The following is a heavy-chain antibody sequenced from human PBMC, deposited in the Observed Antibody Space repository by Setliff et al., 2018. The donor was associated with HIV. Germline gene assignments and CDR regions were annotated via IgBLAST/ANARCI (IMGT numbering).Heavy chain of an antibody. CDR2: ISSSSSYI. Sequence: LRLSCAASGFTFSSYSMNWVRQAPGKGLEWVSSISSSSSYIYYADSVKGRFTISRDNAKNSLYLQMNSLRAEDTAVYYCARDRPRGGGSLDAFDIWGQGTMVTVSS. D-gene: IGHD1-26*01. V-gene: IGHV3-21*01. CDR1: GFTFSSYS. CDR3: ARDRPRGGGSLDAFDI. J-gene: IGHJ3*02.